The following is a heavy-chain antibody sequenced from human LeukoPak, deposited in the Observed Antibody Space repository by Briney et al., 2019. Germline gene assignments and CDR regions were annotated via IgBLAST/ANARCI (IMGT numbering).Heavy chain of an antibody. CDR3: AKDLSAVPAADRSFDY. CDR1: GFTFSSYA. D-gene: IGHD2-2*01. V-gene: IGHV3-23*01. Sequence: GGSLRLSCAASGFTFSSYAMSWVRQAPGKGLEWVSAISGSGGSTYYADSVKGRFTISRDNSKNTLYLQMNSLRAEDTAVYYCAKDLSAVPAADRSFDYWGQGTLVTVSS. CDR2: ISGSGGST. J-gene: IGHJ4*02.